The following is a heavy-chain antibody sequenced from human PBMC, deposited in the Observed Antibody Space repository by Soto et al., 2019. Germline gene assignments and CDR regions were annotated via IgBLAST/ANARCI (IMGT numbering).Heavy chain of an antibody. J-gene: IGHJ6*02. CDR2: IKEDGSEK. Sequence: GGSLRLSCAASGFTFSNSWMSWVRQAPGKGLERVANIKEDGSEKDYVDPVKGRFTITRDNAKNSLYLQMNNLRAEDTAVYFCTRKRFGMDVWGQGTTVTVS. CDR3: TRKRFGMDV. V-gene: IGHV3-7*03. CDR1: GFTFSNSW.